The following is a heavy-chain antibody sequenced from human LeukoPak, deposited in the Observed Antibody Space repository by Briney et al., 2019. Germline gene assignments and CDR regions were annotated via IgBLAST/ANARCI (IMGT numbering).Heavy chain of an antibody. CDR1: GGSFGGYY. Sequence: SETLSLTCAVYGGSFGGYYWSWIRQPPGKGLEWIGEINHSGSTNYNPSLKSRVTISVDTSKNQFSLKLSSVTAADTAVYYCARQILGDYISWFDPWGQGTLVTVSS. D-gene: IGHD4-17*01. V-gene: IGHV4-34*01. CDR2: INHSGST. CDR3: ARQILGDYISWFDP. J-gene: IGHJ5*02.